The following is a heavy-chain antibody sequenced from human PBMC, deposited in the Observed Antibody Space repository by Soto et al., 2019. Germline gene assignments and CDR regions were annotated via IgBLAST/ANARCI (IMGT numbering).Heavy chain of an antibody. V-gene: IGHV4-34*01. CDR2: INHSGTT. J-gene: IGHJ6*02. CDR1: GGSFSGYS. D-gene: IGHD3-3*01. Sequence: SETLSLTCAVYGGSFSGYSWTWLRQPPGKGLEWIGEINHSGTTDYNPALKSRVTMSVDTSKNPFSLRVTFVTAADTAVYYSARARFDSWSHIYYRLDVWGQGTTVTVSS. CDR3: ARARFDSWSHIYYRLDV.